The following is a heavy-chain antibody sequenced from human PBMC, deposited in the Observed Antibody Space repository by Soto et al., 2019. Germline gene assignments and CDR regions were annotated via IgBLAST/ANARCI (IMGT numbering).Heavy chain of an antibody. Sequence: QVQLVESGGGVVQPGRSLRLSCAASGFTFSSYGMHWVRQAPGKGLEWVAVISYDGSNKYYADSVKGRFTISRDNSKNTLYLQMNSLRAEDTAVYYCAKARPMYSSSHLSRSIFDYWGQGTLVTVSS. D-gene: IGHD6-13*01. CDR2: ISYDGSNK. CDR3: AKARPMYSSSHLSRSIFDY. V-gene: IGHV3-30*18. J-gene: IGHJ4*02. CDR1: GFTFSSYG.